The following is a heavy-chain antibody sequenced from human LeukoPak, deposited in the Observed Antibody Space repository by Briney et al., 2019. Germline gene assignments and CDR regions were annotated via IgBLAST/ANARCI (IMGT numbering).Heavy chain of an antibody. Sequence: SETLSLTCTVSGGSISSYYWSWIRQPPGKGLEWIGYIYYSGSTNYNPSLKSRVTISVDTSKNQFSLKLSSVTAADTAVYYCARVAMVRGVISVLYYFDYWGQGTLVTVSP. V-gene: IGHV4-59*01. CDR3: ARVAMVRGVISVLYYFDY. J-gene: IGHJ4*02. CDR1: GGSISSYY. D-gene: IGHD3-10*01. CDR2: IYYSGST.